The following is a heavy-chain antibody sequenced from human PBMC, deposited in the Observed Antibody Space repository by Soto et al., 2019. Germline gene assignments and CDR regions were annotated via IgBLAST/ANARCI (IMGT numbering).Heavy chain of an antibody. CDR1: GYTFTSYY. D-gene: IGHD5-12*01. CDR2: INPSGGST. V-gene: IGHV1-46*01. J-gene: IGHJ4*02. Sequence: GASVKVSCKASGYTFTSYYMHWVRQAPGQGLEWMGIINPSGGSTSYAQKFQGRVTMTRDTSTSTVYMELSSLRSEDTAVYYCARDGEGRDGYNFYFDYWGQGTLVTVS. CDR3: ARDGEGRDGYNFYFDY.